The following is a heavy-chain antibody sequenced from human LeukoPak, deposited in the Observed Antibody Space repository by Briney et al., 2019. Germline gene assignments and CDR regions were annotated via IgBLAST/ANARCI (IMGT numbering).Heavy chain of an antibody. D-gene: IGHD3-10*01. CDR1: GYTFSIYA. CDR2: ISSASNTI. Sequence: GGSLRLSCAASGYTFSIYAMSWVRQAPGKGLEWISYISSASNTIYYADSVKGRFTISRDNAKNSVYLQMNSLRAEDTAMYYCARDGWFGDYNWFDPWGQGTLVTVSS. V-gene: IGHV3-48*01. J-gene: IGHJ5*02. CDR3: ARDGWFGDYNWFDP.